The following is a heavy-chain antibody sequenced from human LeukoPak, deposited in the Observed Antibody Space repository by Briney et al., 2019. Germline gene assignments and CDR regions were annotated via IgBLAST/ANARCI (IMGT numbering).Heavy chain of an antibody. D-gene: IGHD5-24*01. Sequence: ASVKVSCKASGYTFTSFGINWVRQAPGQGLEWMGWISAYNGNINYAQMLQGRVTMTTDTSTSTAYMDLRSLRSDDTAVYCCARGPPHRDYYYYYMDVWGKGTTVTVSS. V-gene: IGHV1-18*01. CDR3: ARGPPHRDYYYYYMDV. J-gene: IGHJ6*03. CDR2: ISAYNGNI. CDR1: GYTFTSFG.